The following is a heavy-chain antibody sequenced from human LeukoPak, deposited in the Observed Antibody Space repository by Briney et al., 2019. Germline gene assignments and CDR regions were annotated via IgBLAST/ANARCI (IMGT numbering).Heavy chain of an antibody. CDR1: GFTFSSYA. Sequence: GGSLRLSCAASGFTFSSYARSWVRQAPGKGLEWVSAISGSGGSTYYADSVKGRFTISRDNSKNTLYLQMNSLRAEDTAVYYCAKDSPMGSSWYWFDPWGQGTLVTVSS. CDR2: ISGSGGST. J-gene: IGHJ5*02. V-gene: IGHV3-23*01. CDR3: AKDSPMGSSWYWFDP. D-gene: IGHD6-13*01.